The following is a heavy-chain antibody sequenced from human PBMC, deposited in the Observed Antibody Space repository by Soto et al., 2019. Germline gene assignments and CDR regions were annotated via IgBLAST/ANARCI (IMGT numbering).Heavy chain of an antibody. V-gene: IGHV4-30-4*01. CDR2: IYYSGST. J-gene: IGHJ4*02. CDR1: GGSISSGDYY. D-gene: IGHD3-22*01. Sequence: NPSETLSLTCTVSGGSISSGDYYWSWIRQPPGKGLEWIGYIYYSGSTYYNPSLKSRVTMSEDTSKNQFSLRLSSVTAADTAVYYCARVDSSGNYPYYFDYWGQGTLVTVSS. CDR3: ARVDSSGNYPYYFDY.